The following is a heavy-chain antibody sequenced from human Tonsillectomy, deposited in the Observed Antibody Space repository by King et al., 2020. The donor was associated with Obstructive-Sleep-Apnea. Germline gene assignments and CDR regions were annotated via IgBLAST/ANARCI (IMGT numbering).Heavy chain of an antibody. CDR1: GYNFPNYW. D-gene: IGHD4-23*01. CDR3: ARMTTVVTYYFDY. V-gene: IGHV5-51*01. CDR2: SYPGDSDT. Sequence: VQLVESGAEVKKPGESLKISCKGSGYNFPNYWIGWVRQMPGKGLEWMGISYPGDSDTRYSPSFQGQVTISADKSISTAYLQWSSLKASDTAMYYCARMTTVVTYYFDYWGQGTLVTVSS. J-gene: IGHJ4*02.